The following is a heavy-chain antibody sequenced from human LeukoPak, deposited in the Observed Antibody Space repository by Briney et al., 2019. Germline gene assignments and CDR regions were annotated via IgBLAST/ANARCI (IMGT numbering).Heavy chain of an antibody. CDR1: GFTFSNYA. CDR2: ISDDRDNR. J-gene: IGHJ4*02. Sequence: PGGSLRLSCVASGFTFSNYAMHWVRQAPGKGLEWVAVISDDRDNRDYSDTVRGRFTISRDNSKNTVYLQMNSLRGEDTAAYYCARAPPKYFDSWGQGTLVTVSS. CDR3: ARAPPKYFDS. V-gene: IGHV3-30-3*01.